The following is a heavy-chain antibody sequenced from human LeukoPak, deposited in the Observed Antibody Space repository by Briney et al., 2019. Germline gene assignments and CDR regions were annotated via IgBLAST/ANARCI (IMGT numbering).Heavy chain of an antibody. CDR1: GFTFGSYA. J-gene: IGHJ4*02. Sequence: PGGSLRLSCAASGFTFGSYAMSWVRQAPGKGLEWVSTITGSGGNTYYADSVKGRFTISRDNSKNTLFLQMDSLRAEDTAVYHCAKGRGSSSSYHFDCWGQGTLVTVSS. CDR3: AKGRGSSSSYHFDC. D-gene: IGHD6-13*01. V-gene: IGHV3-23*01. CDR2: ITGSGGNT.